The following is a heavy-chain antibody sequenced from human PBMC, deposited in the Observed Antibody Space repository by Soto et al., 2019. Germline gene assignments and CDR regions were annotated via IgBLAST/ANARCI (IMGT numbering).Heavy chain of an antibody. J-gene: IGHJ4*02. CDR1: GFTFTTYW. CDR3: ARDPYSSTTVTIMDY. Sequence: GGSLRLSCAASGFTFTTYWMSWVRQAPGKGLGWVGNMKQAGSEKYYVDSVKGRFTYSRDNAKKSLYLQMNSLTDEDAAGYYCARDPYSSTTVTIMDYWGEGTLVTVSS. D-gene: IGHD4-17*01. V-gene: IGHV3-7*01. CDR2: MKQAGSEK.